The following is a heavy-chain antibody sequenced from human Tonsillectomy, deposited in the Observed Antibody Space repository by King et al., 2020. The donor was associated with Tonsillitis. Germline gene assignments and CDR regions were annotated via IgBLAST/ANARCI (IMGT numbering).Heavy chain of an antibody. Sequence: VQLVESGGGLVKPGGSLRLSCAASGFNFSTYSMNWVRQAPGKGLEWVSSISSSSRYIYYADSVKGRFTISRDNANNSLYLQMNSLRAEDTAVFYCVRGDAIPRGEINDYWGQGTLVTVSS. D-gene: IGHD2-8*01. CDR1: GFNFSTYS. V-gene: IGHV3-21*01. J-gene: IGHJ4*02. CDR3: VRGDAIPRGEINDY. CDR2: ISSSSRYI.